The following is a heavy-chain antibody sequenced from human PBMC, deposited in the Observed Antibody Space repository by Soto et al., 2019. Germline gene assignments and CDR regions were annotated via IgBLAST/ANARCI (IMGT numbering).Heavy chain of an antibody. V-gene: IGHV5-51*01. Sequence: PGESLKISCKGSGFSFTTYWIAWVRQMPGKGLEWMGIIYPGDSDTRYSPSFQGQVTISADKSISTAYLQWSSLKASDTAMYYCARHWYDSSGYSATAFDIWGQGTMVTVSS. CDR1: GFSFTTYW. CDR2: IYPGDSDT. J-gene: IGHJ3*02. D-gene: IGHD3-22*01. CDR3: ARHWYDSSGYSATAFDI.